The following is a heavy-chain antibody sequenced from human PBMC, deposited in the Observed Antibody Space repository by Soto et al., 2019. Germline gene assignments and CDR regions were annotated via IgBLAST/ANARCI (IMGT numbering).Heavy chain of an antibody. D-gene: IGHD4-17*01. CDR3: ARDGDYAAGYAFDI. Sequence: PSETLSLTCTVSGGSISSGGYYWSWIRQHPGKGLEWIGYIYYSGSTYYNPSLKSRVTISVDTSKNQFSLKLSSVTAADTAVYYCARDGDYAAGYAFDIWGQGTMVTVS. CDR2: IYYSGST. CDR1: GGSISSGGYY. V-gene: IGHV4-31*03. J-gene: IGHJ3*02.